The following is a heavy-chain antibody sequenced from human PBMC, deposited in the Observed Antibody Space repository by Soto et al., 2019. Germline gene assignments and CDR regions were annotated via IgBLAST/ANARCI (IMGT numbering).Heavy chain of an antibody. CDR3: ARFSDYYDSSGYYSDGYFDY. J-gene: IGHJ4*02. D-gene: IGHD3-22*01. CDR2: INPSGGST. Sequence: ASVKVSCKASGYTFTSYYMHWVRQAPGQGLEWMGIINPSGGSTSYAQKFQGRVTMTRDTSTSTVYMELSRLRSEEKAVYYCARFSDYYDSSGYYSDGYFDYWGQGILVTISS. CDR1: GYTFTSYY. V-gene: IGHV1-46*01.